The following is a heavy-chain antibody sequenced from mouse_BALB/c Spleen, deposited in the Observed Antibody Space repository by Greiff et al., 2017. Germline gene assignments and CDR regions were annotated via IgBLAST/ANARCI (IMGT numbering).Heavy chain of an antibody. Sequence: EVHLVESGGGLVQPGGSRKLSCAASGFTFSSFGMHWVRQAPEKGLEWVAYISSGSSTIYYADTVKGRFTISRDNPKNTLFLQMTSLRSEDTAMYYCARRNRYGDFDYWGQGTTLTVSS. CDR1: GFTFSSFG. V-gene: IGHV5-17*02. D-gene: IGHD2-14*01. CDR2: ISSGSSTI. J-gene: IGHJ2*01. CDR3: ARRNRYGDFDY.